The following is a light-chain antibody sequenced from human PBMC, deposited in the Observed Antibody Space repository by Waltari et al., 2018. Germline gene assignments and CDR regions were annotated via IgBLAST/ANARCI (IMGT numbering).Light chain of an antibody. J-gene: IGLJ2*01. CDR2: KDS. CDR3: QSTDSSDSLFL. Sequence: SHDLTQPPSVSVSPGPTARTSCSGDTLAKKYVSWYQQRPGQAPFMLIYKDSVRPSEIPERFSASSSGTTATLTITGVQAEDEADYYCQSTDSSDSLFLFGGGTKLTFV. V-gene: IGLV3-25*03. CDR1: TLAKKY.